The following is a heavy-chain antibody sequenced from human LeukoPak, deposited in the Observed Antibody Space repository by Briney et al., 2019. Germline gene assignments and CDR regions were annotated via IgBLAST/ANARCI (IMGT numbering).Heavy chain of an antibody. CDR1: GGSFSGYY. Sequence: PSETLSLTCAVYGGSFSGYYWSWIRQPPGKGLEWIGEINHSGSTNYNPSLKSRVTISVDTSKNQFSLKLSSVTAADTAVYYCATSSQTLGSINWFDPWGQGTLVTVSS. CDR2: INHSGST. D-gene: IGHD6-13*01. V-gene: IGHV4-34*01. J-gene: IGHJ5*02. CDR3: ATSSQTLGSINWFDP.